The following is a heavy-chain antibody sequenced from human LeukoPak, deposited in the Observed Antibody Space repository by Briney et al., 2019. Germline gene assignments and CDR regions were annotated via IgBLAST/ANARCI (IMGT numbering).Heavy chain of an antibody. Sequence: SETLSLTCTVSGGSISSGSYYWSWMRQPAGKGLEWIGRIYSSGSTNYNPSLKSRVTISVDTSKNQFSLKLSSVTAADTAVYYCARYIRYFDLWGRGTLVTVSS. V-gene: IGHV4-61*02. CDR2: IYSSGST. CDR1: GGSISSGSYY. CDR3: ARYIRYFDL. J-gene: IGHJ2*01.